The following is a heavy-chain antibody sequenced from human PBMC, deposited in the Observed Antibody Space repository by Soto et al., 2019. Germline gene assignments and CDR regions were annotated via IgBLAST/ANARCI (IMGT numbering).Heavy chain of an antibody. CDR2: INTHNGNT. CDR1: GYTFTTYG. Sequence: ASVKVSCKSSGYTFTTYGISCVRQAPGEGLEWLGWINTHNGNTNYAQNLQGRVFMTADTSKNTLYLQMNSLRAEDTAVYYCAKDEVGAVYYYYYGMDVWGQGTTVTVSS. V-gene: IGHV1-18*01. CDR3: AKDEVGAVYYYYYGMDV. D-gene: IGHD1-26*01. J-gene: IGHJ6*02.